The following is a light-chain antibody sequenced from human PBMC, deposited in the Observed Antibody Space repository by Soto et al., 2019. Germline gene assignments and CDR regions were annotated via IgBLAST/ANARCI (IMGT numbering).Light chain of an antibody. CDR2: DAS. CDR3: QQFNSYPLT. J-gene: IGKJ4*01. V-gene: IGKV1-13*02. CDR1: QSISRA. Sequence: IQLTQSPSSLSASVGDSVTITCRASQSISRALAWYQQKPGKAPTLLIYDASSLESGVPSRFSGSGSGTDFTLTISSLQPEDFATYYCQQFNSYPLTFGGGTKVEIK.